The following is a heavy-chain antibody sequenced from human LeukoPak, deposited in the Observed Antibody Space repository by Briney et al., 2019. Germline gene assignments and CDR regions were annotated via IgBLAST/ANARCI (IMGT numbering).Heavy chain of an antibody. Sequence: GGSLRLSCAASEFTFSSYAMSWVRQAPGKGLEWVSTINANGLSTYYADSVKGRFTISRDNSKNTLYLPMNSLRAEDTAVYYCAKNLGVGSNWFDPWGQGTLVTVSS. J-gene: IGHJ5*02. CDR1: EFTFSSYA. D-gene: IGHD3-10*01. CDR2: INANGLST. V-gene: IGHV3-23*01. CDR3: AKNLGVGSNWFDP.